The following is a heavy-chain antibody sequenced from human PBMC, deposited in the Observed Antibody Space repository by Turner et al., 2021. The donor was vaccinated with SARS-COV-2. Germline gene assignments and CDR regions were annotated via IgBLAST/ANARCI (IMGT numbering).Heavy chain of an antibody. CDR1: VFPFSSYG. CDR3: EKQQGVYSKPMYYFDY. Sequence: VQLVESGGVVVQPGWSLRPSFAPSVFPFSSYGMHWVRQAQGKGLGWVEVTSNDGSNKYKADSVKGRFNISRDNSKTTLYLQMNSLRAEDTAMYYCEKQQGVYSKPMYYFDYWGQGTLVTVSS. J-gene: IGHJ4*02. V-gene: IGHV3-30*18. CDR2: TSNDGSNK. D-gene: IGHD4-4*01.